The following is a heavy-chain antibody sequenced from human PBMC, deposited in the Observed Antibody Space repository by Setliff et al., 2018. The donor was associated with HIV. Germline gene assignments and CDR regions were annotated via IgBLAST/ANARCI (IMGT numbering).Heavy chain of an antibody. V-gene: IGHV3-20*01. CDR3: ARDPGMATTYGGDYYYYGLDA. D-gene: IGHD5-12*01. Sequence: PGGSLRLSCVASGFSFDDYGMSWVRQAPGKGLEWVSGINWNGASKGYADSVKGRFTISRDNAKNSLYLLMNSLRAEDTALYHCARDPGMATTYGGDYYYYGLDAWGQGTTVTVSS. J-gene: IGHJ6*02. CDR2: INWNGASK. CDR1: GFSFDDYG.